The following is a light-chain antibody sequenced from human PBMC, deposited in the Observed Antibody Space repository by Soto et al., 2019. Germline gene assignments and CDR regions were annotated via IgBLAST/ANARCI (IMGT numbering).Light chain of an antibody. CDR1: QSISTW. CDR3: QQYNSFSWT. CDR2: DAS. J-gene: IGKJ1*01. Sequence: DIQMTQSPSILSASVGDRVTITCRASQSISTWLAWFQQKPGKAPKLLIYDASSLEGGVPSRFSGSGSGTEFTLTISGLQPDDFATYYCQQYNSFSWTFGQGTKVDI. V-gene: IGKV1-5*01.